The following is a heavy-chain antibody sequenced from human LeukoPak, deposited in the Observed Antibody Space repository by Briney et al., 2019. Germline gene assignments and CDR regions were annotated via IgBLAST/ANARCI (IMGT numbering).Heavy chain of an antibody. CDR3: ARLSYGDGGY. V-gene: IGHV1-69*04. CDR2: IIPILGIA. Sequence: SVKVSCKASGGTFSSYAISWVRQAPGQGLEWMGRIIPILGIANYAQKFQGRVTITAGKSTSTAYMELSSLRSEDTAVYYCARLSYGDGGYWGQGTLVTVSS. J-gene: IGHJ4*02. CDR1: GGTFSSYA. D-gene: IGHD4-17*01.